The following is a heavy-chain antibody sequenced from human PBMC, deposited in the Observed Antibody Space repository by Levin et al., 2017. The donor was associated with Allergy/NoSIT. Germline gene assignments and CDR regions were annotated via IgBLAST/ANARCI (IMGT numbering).Heavy chain of an antibody. CDR3: ARSTGALGVWAFDI. D-gene: IGHD3-16*01. V-gene: IGHV4-39*01. CDR1: GGSISSSSHY. Sequence: SETLSLTCTVSGGSISSSSHYWGWIRQPPGTGLEWIGTIYYSGSTYYNPSLKSRVTISVDTSKSQFSLKLSPVTAADTAVYYCARSTGALGVWAFDIWGQGTMVTVSS. CDR2: IYYSGST. J-gene: IGHJ3*02.